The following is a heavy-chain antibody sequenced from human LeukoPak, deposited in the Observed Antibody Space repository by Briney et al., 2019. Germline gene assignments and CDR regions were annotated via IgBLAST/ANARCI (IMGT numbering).Heavy chain of an antibody. CDR1: GGSFSGYY. Sequence: PSETLSLTCAVYGGSFSGYYWSWIRQPPGKGLEWIGEINHSGSTNYTPSLKSRVTISVDTSKNQFSLKLSSVTAADSAVYYCARYLYEGYFDYWGQGTLVTVSS. D-gene: IGHD3-16*01. V-gene: IGHV4-34*01. CDR3: ARYLYEGYFDY. J-gene: IGHJ4*02. CDR2: INHSGST.